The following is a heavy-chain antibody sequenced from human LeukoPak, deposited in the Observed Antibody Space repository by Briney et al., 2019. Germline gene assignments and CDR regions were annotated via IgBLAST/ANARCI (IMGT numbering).Heavy chain of an antibody. V-gene: IGHV4-4*02. D-gene: IGHD4-17*01. CDR2: IYHSGST. Sequence: SETLSLTCAVSGGSISSSNWWSRVRQPPGKGLEWIGEIYHSGSTNYNPSLKSRVTISVDKSKNQFSLKLSSVTAADTAVYYCARTVDYGDYGVDYWGQGTLVTVSS. CDR3: ARTVDYGDYGVDY. J-gene: IGHJ4*02. CDR1: GGSISSSNW.